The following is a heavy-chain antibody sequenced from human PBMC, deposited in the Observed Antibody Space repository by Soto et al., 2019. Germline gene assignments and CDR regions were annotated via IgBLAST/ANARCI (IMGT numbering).Heavy chain of an antibody. Sequence: PGGSLRLSCASSGFPFSSYSMNWVRQAPGKGLEWVSYISSSSSTIYYADSVKGRFTISRDNAKNSLYLQMNSLRAEDTAVYYCARDPRGYCSGGSCLFDYWGQGTLVTVSS. D-gene: IGHD2-15*01. J-gene: IGHJ4*02. V-gene: IGHV3-48*01. CDR3: ARDPRGYCSGGSCLFDY. CDR1: GFPFSSYS. CDR2: ISSSSSTI.